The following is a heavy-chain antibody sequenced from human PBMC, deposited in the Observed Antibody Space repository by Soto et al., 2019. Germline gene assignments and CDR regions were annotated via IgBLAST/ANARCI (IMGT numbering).Heavy chain of an antibody. CDR2: IVPLNGST. CDR3: ARDSGQGYYYERDGFYYFDF. D-gene: IGHD3-22*01. Sequence: QVQLVQSGAEVRKPGSSVKVSCKSSGGTFNGFAFSWVRQAPGEGLEWVGGIVPLNGSTTYTQKFRGRVAITADESTGTVYMELSSLRSEDTAIYYCARDSGQGYYYERDGFYYFDFWGQGTVVSVSS. J-gene: IGHJ4*02. CDR1: GGTFNGFA. V-gene: IGHV1-69*01.